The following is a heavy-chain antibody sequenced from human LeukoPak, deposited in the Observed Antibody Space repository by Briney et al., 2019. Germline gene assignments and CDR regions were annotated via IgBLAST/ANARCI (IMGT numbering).Heavy chain of an antibody. J-gene: IGHJ3*01. Sequence: GGSLRLSCAASGFIFRSYPMHWVRQAPGEGLEWVAVVSYDGSGENYADSVNGRFTISRDNSKNTLYLQMNSLRAEDTAVFYCARDGVGTAFDLWGQGTMVTVSS. CDR1: GFIFRSYP. D-gene: IGHD1-26*01. V-gene: IGHV3-30*01. CDR3: ARDGVGTAFDL. CDR2: VSYDGSGE.